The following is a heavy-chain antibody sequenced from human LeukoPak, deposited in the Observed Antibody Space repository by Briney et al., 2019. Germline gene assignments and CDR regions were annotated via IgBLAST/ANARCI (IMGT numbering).Heavy chain of an antibody. Sequence: SQTLSLTCTVSGDSISSGDYYWSWIRQPAGKGLEWIGRISSSGSTNYNPSLKSRVTISVDTSKNQFSLKLSSVTAADTAVYYCARHRVWYYGSGSYGWFDPWGQGTLVTVSS. D-gene: IGHD3-10*01. CDR2: ISSSGST. CDR3: ARHRVWYYGSGSYGWFDP. CDR1: GDSISSGDYY. V-gene: IGHV4-61*02. J-gene: IGHJ5*02.